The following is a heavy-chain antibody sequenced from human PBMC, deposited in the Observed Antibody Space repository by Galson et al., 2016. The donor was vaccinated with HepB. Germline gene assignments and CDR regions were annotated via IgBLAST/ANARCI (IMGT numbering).Heavy chain of an antibody. Sequence: SLRLSCAASGFIFSDAWMNWVRQAPGKGLEWVGRIKSNPDGGTTHYAAPVKARFSISRDDSKNTLYLQMNSLRTEDTAVYYCTTHTVAVLSEYLQNWGQGTLVTVSS. CDR3: TTHTVAVLSEYLQN. J-gene: IGHJ1*01. CDR2: IKSNPDGGTT. V-gene: IGHV3-15*01. CDR1: GFIFSDAW. D-gene: IGHD4-23*01.